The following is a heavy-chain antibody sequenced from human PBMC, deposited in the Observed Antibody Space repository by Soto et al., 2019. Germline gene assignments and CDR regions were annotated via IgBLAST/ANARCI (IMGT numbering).Heavy chain of an antibody. D-gene: IGHD2-15*01. CDR2: IIPILGIA. Sequence: SVKVSCKASGGTFSSYTISWVRQAPGQGLEWMGRIIPILGIANYAQKFQGRVTITADKSTSTAYMELSSLRSEDTAVYYCASPLYYCSGGSCYYYYYMDVWGKGSTVTVSS. CDR1: GGTFSSYT. V-gene: IGHV1-69*02. J-gene: IGHJ6*03. CDR3: ASPLYYCSGGSCYYYYYMDV.